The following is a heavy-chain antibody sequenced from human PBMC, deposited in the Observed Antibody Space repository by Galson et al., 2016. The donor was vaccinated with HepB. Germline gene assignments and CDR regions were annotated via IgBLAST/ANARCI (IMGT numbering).Heavy chain of an antibody. CDR2: IYPGDSDT. D-gene: IGHD3-10*01. Sequence: QSGAEVTKPGESLKISCKGSGYSFTNYWIGWVRQMPGKGLEWMGIIYPGDSDTRYSPSFQGQVTISADKSISIAYLQWSSLKASDTAMYYCARRRGTYYGSASSGVDYWGQGTLVTVSS. J-gene: IGHJ4*02. CDR1: GYSFTNYW. V-gene: IGHV5-51*01. CDR3: ARRRGTYYGSASSGVDY.